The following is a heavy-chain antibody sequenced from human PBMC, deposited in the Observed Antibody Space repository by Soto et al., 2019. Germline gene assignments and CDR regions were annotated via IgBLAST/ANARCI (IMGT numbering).Heavy chain of an antibody. CDR2: ISYDGSNK. Sequence: GGSLRLSCAASGFTFSSYGMHWVRQAPGKGLEWVAVISYDGSNKYYADSVKGRFTISRDNSKNTLYLQMNSLRAEDTAVYYCAKDRQVVPAAIAYYYYGMDVWGQGTTVTVSS. J-gene: IGHJ6*02. CDR1: GFTFSSYG. D-gene: IGHD2-2*02. V-gene: IGHV3-30*18. CDR3: AKDRQVVPAAIAYYYYGMDV.